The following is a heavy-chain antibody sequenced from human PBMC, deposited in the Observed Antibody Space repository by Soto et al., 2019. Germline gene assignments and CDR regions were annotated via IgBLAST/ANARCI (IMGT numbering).Heavy chain of an antibody. CDR1: GYTFTGYY. D-gene: IGHD4-4*01. Sequence: ASVKVSCKASGYTFTGYYMHWVRQAPGQGLEWMGWINPNSGGTNYAQKFQGRVTMTRDTSISTAYMELSRLRSDDTAVYYCARGKPPYDYSSYYYYGMDVWGQGTTVT. CDR2: INPNSGGT. J-gene: IGHJ6*02. CDR3: ARGKPPYDYSSYYYYGMDV. V-gene: IGHV1-2*02.